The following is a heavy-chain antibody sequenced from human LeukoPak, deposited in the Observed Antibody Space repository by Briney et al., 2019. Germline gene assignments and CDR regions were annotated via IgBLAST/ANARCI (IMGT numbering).Heavy chain of an antibody. CDR3: ARGPNWFDP. V-gene: IGHV3-7*01. CDR2: IKQDGNEK. J-gene: IGHJ5*02. CDR1: GFIFSTYW. Sequence: GGSLRLSCAASGFIFSTYWMSWVRQAPGRGLEWVASIKQDGNEKSYVDSVKGRFTISRDNAKNSLYLQMNSLRAEDTAVYYCARGPNWFDPWGQGTLVTVSS.